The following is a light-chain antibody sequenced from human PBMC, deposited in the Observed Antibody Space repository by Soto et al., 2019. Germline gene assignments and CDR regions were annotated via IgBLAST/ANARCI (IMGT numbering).Light chain of an antibody. Sequence: AVLTQPPSVSGAPGQRVTISCNGSKSNIGADYGVHWYQQLPGTAPKVLIYSNTNRPSGVPERFSASKSGTSASLAITGLLIEDESDYYCHSYYSRLRGVVFGVGTKLTVL. CDR2: SNT. CDR3: HSYYSRLRGVV. CDR1: KSNIGADYG. V-gene: IGLV1-40*01. J-gene: IGLJ2*01.